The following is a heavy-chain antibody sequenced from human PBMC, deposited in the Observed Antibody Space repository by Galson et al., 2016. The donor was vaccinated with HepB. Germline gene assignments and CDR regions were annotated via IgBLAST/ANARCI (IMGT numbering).Heavy chain of an antibody. Sequence: SLRLSCAASGFTFSAYAMTWVRQTPGKGLEWVSAISGRADTTYYADSVKGRFTVSRDNSKNTLSLEMNNLRADDTAIYYCAKVMARTGYYFAPVFDSWGQGTLVTVSS. CDR1: GFTFSAYA. D-gene: IGHD3/OR15-3a*01. CDR2: ISGRADTT. V-gene: IGHV3-23*01. CDR3: AKVMARTGYYFAPVFDS. J-gene: IGHJ4*02.